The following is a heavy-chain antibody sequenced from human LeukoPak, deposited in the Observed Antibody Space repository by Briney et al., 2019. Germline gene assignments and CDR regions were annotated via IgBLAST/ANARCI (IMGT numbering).Heavy chain of an antibody. CDR3: ARGTRTFDP. V-gene: IGHV4-59*01. CDR1: GGSFSSYF. Sequence: PSETLSLTCTVSGGSFSSYFWSWIRQPPGKGLEWIGYIYSSGSTNYNPSLKSRVSISADTSKNEFSLKLRSVTAADTAVYFCARGTRTFDPWGQGTLVTVSS. J-gene: IGHJ5*02. D-gene: IGHD1-14*01. CDR2: IYSSGST.